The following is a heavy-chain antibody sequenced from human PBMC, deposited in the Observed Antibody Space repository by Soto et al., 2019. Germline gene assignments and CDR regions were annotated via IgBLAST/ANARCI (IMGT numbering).Heavy chain of an antibody. CDR2: IWYDGSNK. D-gene: IGHD5-12*01. Sequence: QVQLVESGGGVVQPGRSLRLSCAASGFTFSSSGMHWVRQAPGKGLEWVAVIWYDGSNKYYADSVKGRFTISRDNSKNTLYLQMNSLRAEDTAVYYCARDRIVATMLDAFDIWGQGTMVTVSS. CDR3: ARDRIVATMLDAFDI. V-gene: IGHV3-33*01. J-gene: IGHJ3*02. CDR1: GFTFSSSG.